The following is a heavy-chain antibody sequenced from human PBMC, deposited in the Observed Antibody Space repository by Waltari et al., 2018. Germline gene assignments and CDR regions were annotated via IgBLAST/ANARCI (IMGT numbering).Heavy chain of an antibody. J-gene: IGHJ4*02. CDR3: AKMWNYAPPFDY. CDR2: ISGSGGST. V-gene: IGHV3-23*04. Sequence: EVRLVESGGGLVQPGESLRLSCAASGFTFSRFWMHWVRQAPGKGLEWVSAISGSGGSTYYADSVKGRFTISRDNSKNTLYLQMNSLRAEDTAVYYCAKMWNYAPPFDYWGQGTLVTVSS. D-gene: IGHD1-7*01. CDR1: GFTFSRFW.